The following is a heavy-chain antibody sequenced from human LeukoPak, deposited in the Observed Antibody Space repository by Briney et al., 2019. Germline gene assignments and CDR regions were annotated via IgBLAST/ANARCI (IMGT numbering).Heavy chain of an antibody. CDR2: ITNDGSAT. CDR3: ARDASPGYFDL. CDR1: GFTFSNYW. J-gene: IGHJ2*01. Sequence: AGGSLRLSCAASGFTFSNYWMHWVRQGPGEGLAWVSRITNDGSATGYADSVKGRFTISRDNAKNTLYLHMDSLSPEDTAVYYCARDASPGYFDLWGRGTLVTVSS. D-gene: IGHD2-15*01. V-gene: IGHV3-74*01.